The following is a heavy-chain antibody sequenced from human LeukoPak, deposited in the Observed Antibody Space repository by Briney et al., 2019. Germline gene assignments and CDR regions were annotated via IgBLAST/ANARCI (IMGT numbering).Heavy chain of an antibody. CDR2: ISSSSSTI. Sequence: GGSLRLSCAASGFTFSSYSMNWVRQAPGKGLEWVSYISSSSSTIYYADSVKGRFTISRDNAKNSLYLQMNSLRAEDTAVYYCARRVTTVTTRWLNYYYYMDVWGKGTTVTVSS. CDR1: GFTFSSYS. J-gene: IGHJ6*03. CDR3: ARRVTTVTTRWLNYYYYMDV. D-gene: IGHD4-17*01. V-gene: IGHV3-48*01.